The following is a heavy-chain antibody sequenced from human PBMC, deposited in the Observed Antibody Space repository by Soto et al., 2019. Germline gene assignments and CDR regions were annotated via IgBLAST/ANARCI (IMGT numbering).Heavy chain of an antibody. Sequence: QVQLVQSGAEVKKPGASVKISCKASGYTFTRYTMNWVRQAPGQRLEWMGWINPDNGNTKSSQKFQDRVIITRDTSASTAYMHLSSLRSDDTAVYYCARGIATGQLDPWGQGTLVTFSS. CDR2: INPDNGNT. V-gene: IGHV1-3*01. D-gene: IGHD2-15*01. CDR3: ARGIATGQLDP. CDR1: GYTFTRYT. J-gene: IGHJ5*02.